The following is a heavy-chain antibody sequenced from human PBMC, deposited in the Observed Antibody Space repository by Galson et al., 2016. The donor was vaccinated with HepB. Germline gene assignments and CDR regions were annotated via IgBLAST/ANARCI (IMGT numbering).Heavy chain of an antibody. Sequence: ETLSLTCTVSGGSISNYYWSWIRQPPGKGLEWIGYISYSGSTDYNPSLKSRVTIPVDTSKNQFSLKLSSVTAADTAVYYCARVISGSNYVGRRLYAMDIWGQGTTVTVSS. D-gene: IGHD4-11*01. CDR1: GGSISNYY. J-gene: IGHJ6*02. V-gene: IGHV4-59*01. CDR3: ARVISGSNYVGRRLYAMDI. CDR2: ISYSGST.